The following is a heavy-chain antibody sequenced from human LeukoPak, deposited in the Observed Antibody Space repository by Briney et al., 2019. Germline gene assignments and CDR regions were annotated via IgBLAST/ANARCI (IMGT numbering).Heavy chain of an antibody. CDR2: INAYNGNT. V-gene: IGHV1-18*01. Sequence: ASVKVSCKASGYTLTSYGISWLRQAPGQGLEWMGWINAYNGNTNYAQKLQGRVTMTTDTSTSAAYMELRSLRSDQTSVYECAREWDIAAAGTDFDYWGQGTLVTVSS. CDR1: GYTLTSYG. CDR3: AREWDIAAAGTDFDY. J-gene: IGHJ4*02. D-gene: IGHD6-13*01.